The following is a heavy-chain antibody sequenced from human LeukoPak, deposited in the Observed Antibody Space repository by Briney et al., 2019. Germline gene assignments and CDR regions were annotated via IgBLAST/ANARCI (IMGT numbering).Heavy chain of an antibody. CDR1: GGTFSSYA. J-gene: IGHJ6*02. V-gene: IGHV1-69*13. CDR3: ARGAVPGDYAYYGMDV. Sequence: ASVKVSCKASGGTFSSYAISWVRQAPGQGLEWMGGIIPIFGTANYAQKFQGRVTITADESTSTAYMELSSLRSEDTAVYYCARGAVPGDYAYYGMDVWGRGTTVTVSS. CDR2: IIPIFGTA. D-gene: IGHD6-19*01.